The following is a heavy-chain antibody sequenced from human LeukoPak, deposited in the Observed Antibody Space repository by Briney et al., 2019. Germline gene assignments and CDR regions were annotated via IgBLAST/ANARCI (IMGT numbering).Heavy chain of an antibody. CDR2: INPNSGGT. J-gene: IGHJ4*02. CDR3: ARIFIDILTGYYKTLDY. D-gene: IGHD3-9*01. Sequence: ASVKVSCKASGYTFTGYYMHWVRQAPGQGLEWMGWINPNSGGTNYAQKFQGRVTMTRDTSISTAYMELSSLRSEDTAVYYCARIFIDILTGYYKTLDYWGQGTLVTVSS. CDR1: GYTFTGYY. V-gene: IGHV1-2*02.